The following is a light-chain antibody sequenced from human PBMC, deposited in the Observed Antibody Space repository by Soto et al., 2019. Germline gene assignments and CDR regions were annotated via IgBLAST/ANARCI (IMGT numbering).Light chain of an antibody. CDR3: SSYTSSSTYV. V-gene: IGLV2-14*01. CDR1: SSDVGGYNY. J-gene: IGLJ1*01. CDR2: EVS. Sequence: ALTQPASVSGSPGQAITISCTGTSSDVGGYNYVSWYQQHPGKAPKLMIYEVSNRPSGVSNRFSGSKSGNTASLTISGLQAEDEADYYCSSYTSSSTYVFGTGTKLTFL.